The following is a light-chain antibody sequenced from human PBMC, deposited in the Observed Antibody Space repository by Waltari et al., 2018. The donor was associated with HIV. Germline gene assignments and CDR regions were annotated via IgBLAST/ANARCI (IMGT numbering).Light chain of an antibody. CDR1: QAISNF. V-gene: IGKV1-39*01. CDR2: SVS. CDR3: QQTYNAPRT. J-gene: IGKJ1*01. Sequence: DIQMTQPPSSLSASIGASVTITCRASQAISNFLNWYQQKPGEAPKLLITSVSTLQSGVSWRFSGSGSETSFSLTIYDVERDDAATYFCQQTYNAPRTFG.